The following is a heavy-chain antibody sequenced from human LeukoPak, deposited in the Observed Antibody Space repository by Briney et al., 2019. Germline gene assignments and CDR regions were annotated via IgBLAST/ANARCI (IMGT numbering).Heavy chain of an antibody. D-gene: IGHD3-22*01. CDR3: ARDMTYYYDSSGDYYFDY. J-gene: IGHJ4*02. V-gene: IGHV1-24*01. CDR1: GYTLTELS. CDR2: FDPEDGET. Sequence: ASVKVSCKVSGYTLTELSMHWVRQAPGKGLEWMGGFDPEDGETIYAQKFQGRVTMTEDTSTDTAYMELSSLRSEDTAVYYCARDMTYYYDSSGDYYFDYWGQGTLVTVSS.